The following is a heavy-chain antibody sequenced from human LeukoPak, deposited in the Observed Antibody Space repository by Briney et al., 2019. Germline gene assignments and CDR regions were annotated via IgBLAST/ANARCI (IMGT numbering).Heavy chain of an antibody. CDR2: ISSSSSYT. D-gene: IGHD2-2*01. V-gene: IGHV3-21*01. CDR3: ARGIGYCSSTSCYFFDF. Sequence: GGSLRLSCAASGFTFSSYFMNWARQAPGKGLEWVSSISSSSSYTYYADSVKGRFAISRDNAKNSLYLQMNSLRVEDTTVYYCARGIGYCSSTSCYFFDFWGQGTLVTVSS. J-gene: IGHJ4*02. CDR1: GFTFSSYF.